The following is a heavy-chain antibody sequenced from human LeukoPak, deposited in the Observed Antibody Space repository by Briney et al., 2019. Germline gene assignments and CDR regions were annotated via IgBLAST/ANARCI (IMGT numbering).Heavy chain of an antibody. CDR3: ARANVWSGYPNYGMDV. CDR2: ISYDGSNK. Sequence: GGSLRLSCAASGFTFSSYAMHWVRQAPGKGLEWVAVISYDGSNKYYADSVKGRFTISRDNSKNTLYLQMNSLRAEDTAVYYCARANVWSGYPNYGMDVWGQGTTVTVSS. V-gene: IGHV3-30-3*01. J-gene: IGHJ6*02. CDR1: GFTFSSYA. D-gene: IGHD3-3*01.